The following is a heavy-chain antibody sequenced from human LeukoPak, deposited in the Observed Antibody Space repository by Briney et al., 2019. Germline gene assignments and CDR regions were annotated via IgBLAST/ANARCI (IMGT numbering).Heavy chain of an antibody. CDR1: GFTFGSYA. J-gene: IGHJ4*02. CDR2: LSARGGRT. CDR3: VKEDSASYSATPFDY. V-gene: IGHV3-23*01. D-gene: IGHD3-10*01. Sequence: GGSLRLSCAASGFTFGSYAMSWVRQIPGKGLEWVSALSARGGRTFYADSVNGRFTISRDNSKNTLYLQMNSLRAEDTAVYYCVKEDSASYSATPFDYWGQGTLVTVFS.